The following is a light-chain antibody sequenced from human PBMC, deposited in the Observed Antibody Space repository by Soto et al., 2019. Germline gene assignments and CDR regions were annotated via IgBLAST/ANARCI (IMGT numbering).Light chain of an antibody. CDR3: QQYNNWCT. V-gene: IGKV3-15*01. Sequence: EIVMTQSPATLSVSPGERATLSCRASQSVSNNLAWYQKKPGQAPRLLIYGASTRATGIPARFSGSGSGTEFTITISSLQSEDFAFYYCQQYNNWCTFGQGTRVDIK. CDR1: QSVSNN. CDR2: GAS. J-gene: IGKJ1*01.